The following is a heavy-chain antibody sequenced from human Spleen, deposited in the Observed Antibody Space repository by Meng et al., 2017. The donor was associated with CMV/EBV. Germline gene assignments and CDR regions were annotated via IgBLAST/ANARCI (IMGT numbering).Heavy chain of an antibody. D-gene: IGHD2-21*01. CDR2: MNPNSGNT. CDR3: AIAPGGGDWVAFDI. J-gene: IGHJ3*02. CDR1: GYTFTSYD. Sequence: ASVKVSCKASGYTFTSYDINWVRQATGQGLEWMGWMNPNSGNTGYAQKFQGRVTITRNTSISTAYMELSSLRSEDTAVYYCAIAPGGGDWVAFDIWGQGTMVTVSS. V-gene: IGHV1-8*03.